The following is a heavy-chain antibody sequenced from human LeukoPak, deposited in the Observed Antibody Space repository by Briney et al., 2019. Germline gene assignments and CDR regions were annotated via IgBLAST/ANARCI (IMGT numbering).Heavy chain of an antibody. CDR3: ARGVYIAAAQYGY. V-gene: IGHV4-59*01. J-gene: IGHJ4*02. D-gene: IGHD6-13*01. CDR1: GGSISNYY. CDR2: IYYSGTT. Sequence: PSETLSLTCTVAGGSISNYYWSWIRQPPGKGLEWIGYIYYSGTTNYNPSLKSRVTISVDTSKNQFSLKLNSVTAADTAVYYCARGVYIAAAQYGYWGQGTLVTVSS.